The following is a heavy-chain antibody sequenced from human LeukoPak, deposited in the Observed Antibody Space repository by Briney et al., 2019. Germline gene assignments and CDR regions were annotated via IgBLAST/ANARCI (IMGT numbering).Heavy chain of an antibody. CDR1: GFTLSSYS. D-gene: IGHD6-13*01. V-gene: IGHV3-21*01. CDR2: ISSSSSYI. J-gene: IGHJ3*02. CDR3: ARVTSSRGAIDI. Sequence: GGSLRLSCAASGFTLSSYSMNWVRQAPGKGLEWVSSISSSSSYIYYADSVKGRFTISRDNAKNSLCLQMNSLRAEDTAVYYCARVTSSRGAIDIWGQGTMVTVSS.